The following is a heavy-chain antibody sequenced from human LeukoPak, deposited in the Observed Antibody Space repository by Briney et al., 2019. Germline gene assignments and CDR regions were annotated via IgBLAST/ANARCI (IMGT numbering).Heavy chain of an antibody. CDR3: ASKRERRYCSSTSCGFWRGFDP. J-gene: IGHJ5*02. Sequence: GGSLRLSCAASGFTFSTYGMHWVRQPPGKGLEWVAFIRYDGSSKYFADSVKGRFTISRDNSKNTLYLQMNSLRAEDTAVYYCASKRERRYCSSTSCGFWRGFDPWGQGTLVTVSS. V-gene: IGHV3-30*02. CDR1: GFTFSTYG. D-gene: IGHD2-2*01. CDR2: IRYDGSSK.